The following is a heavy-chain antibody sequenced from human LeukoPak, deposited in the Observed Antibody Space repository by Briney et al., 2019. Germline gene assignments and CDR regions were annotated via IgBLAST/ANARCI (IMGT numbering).Heavy chain of an antibody. Sequence: PGGSLRLSCAASGFTFSDYYMTWIRQAPGKGLEWVSYISSSGSTIYYADSVKGRFTISRDNSKNTLYLQMNSLRAEDTAVYYCAKALRGYSYGDAFDIWGQGTMVTVSS. CDR3: AKALRGYSYGDAFDI. J-gene: IGHJ3*02. CDR1: GFTFSDYY. V-gene: IGHV3-11*01. CDR2: ISSSGSTI. D-gene: IGHD5-18*01.